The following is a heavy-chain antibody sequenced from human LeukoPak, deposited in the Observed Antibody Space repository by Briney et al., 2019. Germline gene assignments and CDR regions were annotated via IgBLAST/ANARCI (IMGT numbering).Heavy chain of an antibody. Sequence: GESLKISCQGSGYSFTGYWIGGVRQMPGKGLEWMGIIYPGDSDTRYSPSFRGQVTISADKSIITAYLQLSSLKASDTAMYYCARRVGGDYYFDYWGQGTLVTVSS. J-gene: IGHJ4*02. D-gene: IGHD4-17*01. CDR1: GYSFTGYW. CDR3: ARRVGGDYYFDY. V-gene: IGHV5-51*01. CDR2: IYPGDSDT.